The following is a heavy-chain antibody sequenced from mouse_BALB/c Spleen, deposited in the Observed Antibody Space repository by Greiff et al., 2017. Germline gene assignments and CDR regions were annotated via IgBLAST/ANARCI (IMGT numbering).Heavy chain of an antibody. CDR1: GFSLTSYG. Sequence: VQLVESGPGLVQPSQSLSITCTVSGFSLTSYGVHWVRQSPGKGLEWLGVIWSGGSTDYNAAFISRLSISKDNSKSQVFFKMNSLQANDTAIYYCARRDYYGPYYAMDYWGQGTSVTVSS. CDR3: ARRDYYGPYYAMDY. CDR2: IWSGGST. J-gene: IGHJ4*01. V-gene: IGHV2-2*02. D-gene: IGHD1-2*01.